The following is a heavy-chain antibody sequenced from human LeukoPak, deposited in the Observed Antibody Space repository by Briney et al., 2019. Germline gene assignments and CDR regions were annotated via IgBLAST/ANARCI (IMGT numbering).Heavy chain of an antibody. CDR2: IYYSGST. Sequence: SETLSLTCTVSGGSISSSSYYWGWIRQPPGKGLEWIGSIYYSGSTYYNPSLKSRVTISVDTSKNQFSLKLSSVTAADTAVYYCARHRSTVTTHWYFDLWSRGTLVTVSS. CDR1: GGSISSSSYY. J-gene: IGHJ2*01. D-gene: IGHD4-11*01. CDR3: ARHRSTVTTHWYFDL. V-gene: IGHV4-39*01.